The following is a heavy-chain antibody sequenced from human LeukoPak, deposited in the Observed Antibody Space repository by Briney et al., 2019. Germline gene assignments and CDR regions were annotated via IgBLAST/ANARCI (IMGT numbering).Heavy chain of an antibody. CDR1: GFTVSSNY. V-gene: IGHV3-53*01. D-gene: IGHD3-22*01. Sequence: GGPLRLSCAASGFTVSSNYMSWVRQAPGKGLEWVSVIYSGGSTYYADSVKGRFTISRDNSKNTLYLQMNSLRAEDTAVYYCARGSHDSSGPGDYYYGMDVWGQGTTVTVSS. CDR2: IYSGGST. J-gene: IGHJ6*02. CDR3: ARGSHDSSGPGDYYYGMDV.